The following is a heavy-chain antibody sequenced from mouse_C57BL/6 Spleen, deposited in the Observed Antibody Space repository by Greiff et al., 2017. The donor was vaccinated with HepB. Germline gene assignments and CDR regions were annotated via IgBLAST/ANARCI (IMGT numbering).Heavy chain of an antibody. CDR2: IDPSDSYT. D-gene: IGHD1-1*01. Sequence: QVQLQQPGAELVRPGTSVKLSCKASGYTFTSYWMHWVKQRPGQGLEWIGVIDPSDSYTNYNQKFKGKATLTVDTSSSTAYMQLSSLTSEDSAVYYCARGDYYGPHYYAMDYWGQGTSVTVSS. J-gene: IGHJ4*01. CDR1: GYTFTSYW. V-gene: IGHV1-59*01. CDR3: ARGDYYGPHYYAMDY.